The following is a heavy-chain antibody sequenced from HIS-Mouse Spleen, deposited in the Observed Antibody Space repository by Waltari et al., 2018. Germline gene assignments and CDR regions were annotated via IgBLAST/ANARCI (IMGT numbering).Heavy chain of an antibody. CDR1: GCSIRRSSYY. CDR3: AREIPYSSSWYDWYFDL. Sequence: QLQLQESGPGLVKPSETLSLPCPVSGCSIRRSSYYWAWIRQPPGKGLEWIGSIYYSGSTYYNPSLKSRVTISVDTSKNQFSLKLSSVTAADTAVYYCAREIPYSSSWYDWYFDLWGRGTLVTVSS. CDR2: IYYSGST. D-gene: IGHD6-13*01. J-gene: IGHJ2*01. V-gene: IGHV4-39*07.